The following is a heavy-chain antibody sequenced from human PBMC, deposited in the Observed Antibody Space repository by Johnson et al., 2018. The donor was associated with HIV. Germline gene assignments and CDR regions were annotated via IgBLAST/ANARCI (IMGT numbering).Heavy chain of an antibody. Sequence: VQLVESGGGLVQPGRSLRLSCAASGFTFHKYAMHWVRQTPGQGLDWVSGISWDSFTIGYADSVKGRFTISRDNSKNTLYLQMNSLRAEDTAVYYCARVGSSSADHWGQGTMVTVSS. CDR3: ARVGSSSADH. CDR1: GFTFHKYA. J-gene: IGHJ3*01. CDR2: ISWDSFTI. V-gene: IGHV3-9*01. D-gene: IGHD6-13*01.